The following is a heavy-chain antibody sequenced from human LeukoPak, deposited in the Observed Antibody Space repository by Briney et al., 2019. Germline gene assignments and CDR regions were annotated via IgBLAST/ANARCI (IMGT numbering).Heavy chain of an antibody. CDR1: GFTLSSYA. CDR3: ARDQDNVLLWFGSFDY. D-gene: IGHD3-10*01. Sequence: GGSLRLSCAASGFTLSSYAMHWVRQAPGKGLEWVAVISYDGSNKYYADSVKGRFTISRDNSKNTLYLQMNSLRAEDTAVYYCARDQDNVLLWFGSFDYWGQGTLVTVSS. V-gene: IGHV3-30*04. CDR2: ISYDGSNK. J-gene: IGHJ4*02.